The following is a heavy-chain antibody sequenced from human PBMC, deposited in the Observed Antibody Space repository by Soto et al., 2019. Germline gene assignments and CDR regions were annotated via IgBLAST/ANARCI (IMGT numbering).Heavy chain of an antibody. J-gene: IGHJ4*02. CDR1: GYTFSSFA. CDR3: PRKVGASAY. Sequence: QVQLVQSGAEVKKPGASVKVSCKASGYTFSSFAIHWVRQAPGQRLEWMGWINAGNGDTKYSQKFQGRVTIARDTAASTAYMELGSLTFEDTAVYYCPRKVGASAYWGQGTLVTVSS. CDR2: INAGNGDT. D-gene: IGHD1-26*01. V-gene: IGHV1-3*01.